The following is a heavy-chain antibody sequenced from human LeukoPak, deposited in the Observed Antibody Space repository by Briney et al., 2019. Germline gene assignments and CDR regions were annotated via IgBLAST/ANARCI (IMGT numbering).Heavy chain of an antibody. J-gene: IGHJ4*02. CDR3: ARDRDYGDYNTQDLFVY. CDR1: GYTFTNYG. V-gene: IGHV1-18*01. CDR2: ISAYNGNT. D-gene: IGHD4-17*01. Sequence: ASVKVSCRASGYTFTNYGISWVRQAPGQGLEWMGWISAYNGNTNYAQKFQGRVTMTTDTSTSTAYMELRSLRSDDTAVYYCARDRDYGDYNTQDLFVYWGQGTLVTVSS.